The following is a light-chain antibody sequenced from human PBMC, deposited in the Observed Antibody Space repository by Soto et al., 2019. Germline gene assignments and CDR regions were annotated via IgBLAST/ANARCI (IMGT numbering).Light chain of an antibody. Sequence: QSALTQPPSASGSPGQSVAISCTGTSSDVGGYNYVSWYQQHPGKAPQLMISEVNKRPSGVPDRFSGSKSGNTASRTVSGLQAEDEADYYGSSYAGSSNVVGTGTKLTVL. V-gene: IGLV2-8*01. CDR1: SSDVGGYNY. CDR2: EVN. J-gene: IGLJ1*01. CDR3: SSYAGSSNV.